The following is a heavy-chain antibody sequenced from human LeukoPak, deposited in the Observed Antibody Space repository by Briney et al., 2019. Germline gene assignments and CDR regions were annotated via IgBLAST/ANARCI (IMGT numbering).Heavy chain of an antibody. CDR1: GFTFRTYG. D-gene: IGHD3-10*01. Sequence: GGSLRLSCAASGFTFRTYGMHWVRQAPGKGLEWVAIISYDESNKYYADSVKGRFTISRDNSKNTLYLQMNSLRAEDTAVYYCANLGGKYYGSGSYAGMDVWGQGTTVTVSS. V-gene: IGHV3-30*18. J-gene: IGHJ6*02. CDR3: ANLGGKYYGSGSYAGMDV. CDR2: ISYDESNK.